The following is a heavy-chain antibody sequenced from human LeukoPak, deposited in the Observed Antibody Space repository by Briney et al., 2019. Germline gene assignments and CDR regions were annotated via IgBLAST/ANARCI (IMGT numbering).Heavy chain of an antibody. Sequence: GGSLRLSCAASGFTFSAYSMNWVRQAPGKGLEWVSSISSSSRYIYYADSVQGRFTVSRDNAQNSLSLQMNSLRAEDTAVYYCVRVGHSSGWYLDYWGQGTLVTVSS. CDR1: GFTFSAYS. D-gene: IGHD6-19*01. V-gene: IGHV3-21*01. J-gene: IGHJ4*02. CDR3: VRVGHSSGWYLDY. CDR2: ISSSSRYI.